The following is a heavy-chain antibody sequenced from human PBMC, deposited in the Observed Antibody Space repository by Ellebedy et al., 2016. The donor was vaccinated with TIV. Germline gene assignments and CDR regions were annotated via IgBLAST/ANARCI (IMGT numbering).Heavy chain of an antibody. CDR1: GGSISSGAFY. D-gene: IGHD3-10*01. CDR3: ARDEGGSGSLSY. CDR2: IYYSGST. J-gene: IGHJ4*02. V-gene: IGHV4-31*03. Sequence: MPSETLSLTCTVSGGSISSGAFYWTWIRQQPGQGLEWIGNIYYSGSTYYRPSLKTRVTISLDTSNNQFSLRLNSVTAADTAVYYCARDEGGSGSLSYWGQGSLVTVSS.